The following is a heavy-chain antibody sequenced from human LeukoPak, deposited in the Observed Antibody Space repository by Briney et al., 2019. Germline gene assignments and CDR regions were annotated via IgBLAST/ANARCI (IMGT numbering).Heavy chain of an antibody. CDR2: ISSNSSYI. CDR1: GLTFNSYS. V-gene: IGHV3-21*01. J-gene: IGHJ4*02. D-gene: IGHD4-23*01. CDR3: ARDLYGGTGRDY. Sequence: GGSLRLSCAASGLTFNSYSMNWVRQAPGKGLEWVSSISSNSSYIYYADSVKGRFTISRDNAKNSLYLQMNSLRAEDTAVYYCARDLYGGTGRDYWGQGTLVTVSS.